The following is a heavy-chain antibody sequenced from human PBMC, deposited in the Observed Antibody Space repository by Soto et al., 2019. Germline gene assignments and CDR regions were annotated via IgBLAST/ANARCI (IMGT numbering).Heavy chain of an antibody. CDR3: AKVSHNIVVVTAAISRGYYYMDV. CDR1: GFTFCSYA. Sequence: EVQLLESGGGLVQPGGSLRLSCAASGFTFCSYAMSWVRQAPGKGLEWVSAISGSGGSTYYADSVKGRFTISRDNSKNTLYLQMNSLRAEVTAVYYCAKVSHNIVVVTAAISRGYYYMDVWGKGTTVTVSS. V-gene: IGHV3-23*01. CDR2: ISGSGGST. J-gene: IGHJ6*03. D-gene: IGHD2-2*01.